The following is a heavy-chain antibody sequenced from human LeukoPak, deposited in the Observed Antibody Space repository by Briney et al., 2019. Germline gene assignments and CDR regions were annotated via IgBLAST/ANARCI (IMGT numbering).Heavy chain of an antibody. D-gene: IGHD2-2*01. CDR3: ARKYCSSTSCYLGLDY. V-gene: IGHV3-48*04. J-gene: IGHJ4*02. CDR1: GLTFSSYS. Sequence: GGSLRLSCAASGLTFSSYSMNWVRQAPGKGLEWVSYISSSSSTIYYADSVKGRFTISRDNAKNSLYLQMNSLRAEDTAVYHCARKYCSSTSCYLGLDYWGQGTLVTVSS. CDR2: ISSSSSTI.